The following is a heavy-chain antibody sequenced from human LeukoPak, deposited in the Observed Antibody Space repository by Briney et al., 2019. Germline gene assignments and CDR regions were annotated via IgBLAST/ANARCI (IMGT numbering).Heavy chain of an antibody. CDR2: IKSDGSET. D-gene: IGHD3-3*01. J-gene: IGHJ4*02. Sequence: GGSLRLSCAASGFTFGDYWMTWVRQAPGRGLECVAEIKSDGSETYYVDSVEGRFTISRDNVKNSLYLHMNSLRDEDTAVYYCARATIFGVVTALGALDSWGQGTLVTVSS. CDR1: GFTFGDYW. CDR3: ARATIFGVVTALGALDS. V-gene: IGHV3-7*01.